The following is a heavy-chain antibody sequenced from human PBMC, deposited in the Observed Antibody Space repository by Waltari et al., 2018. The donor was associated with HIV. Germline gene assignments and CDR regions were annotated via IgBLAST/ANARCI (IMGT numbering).Heavy chain of an antibody. Sequence: QVQLVESGGGVVQPGRSLRLSCAASGFTFSNYAMHWFRQAPGKGLEWVAVLSHDGNNKYYAASVRGRFTVSRDNSKSTLYLQMNSLRSEDTAVYYCARDPDPTVTDLVDCWGQGTLLTVSS. CDR1: GFTFSNYA. CDR2: LSHDGNNK. J-gene: IGHJ4*02. V-gene: IGHV3-30*01. CDR3: ARDPDPTVTDLVDC. D-gene: IGHD4-17*01.